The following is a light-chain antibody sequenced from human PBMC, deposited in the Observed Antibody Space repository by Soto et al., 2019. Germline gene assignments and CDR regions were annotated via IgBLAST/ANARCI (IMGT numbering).Light chain of an antibody. V-gene: IGLV2-14*01. CDR1: SSDVGAYNY. CDR3: KSFTTSDTYV. Sequence: QSVLNQPASVSGSPGQSIAISCTGTSSDVGAYNYVSWYQQYPGKAPKLVIFDVSYRPSGVSNRFSGSKSGNTASLTISGLQAEDEADYYCKSFTTSDTYVFGTGTKVTVL. J-gene: IGLJ1*01. CDR2: DVS.